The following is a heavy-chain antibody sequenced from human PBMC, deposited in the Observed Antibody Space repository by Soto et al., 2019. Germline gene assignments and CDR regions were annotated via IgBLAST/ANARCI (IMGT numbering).Heavy chain of an antibody. D-gene: IGHD4-17*01. CDR2: ISHLKGST. CDR3: AMEYGDRPEYFNT. J-gene: IGHJ1*01. Sequence: QVQLVQSGPDLKRPGASMKVSCKASGYTFIIYGISGGRQAPGQGLEWMAWISHLKGSTQYSQKDQGRVTLSTDTSSNTAYMEMTTLGDEDTAVYYCAMEYGDRPEYFNTWVQGTLVTVS. CDR1: GYTFIIYG. V-gene: IGHV1-18*04.